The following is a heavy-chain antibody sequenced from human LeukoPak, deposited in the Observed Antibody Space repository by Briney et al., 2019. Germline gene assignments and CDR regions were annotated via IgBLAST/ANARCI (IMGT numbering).Heavy chain of an antibody. D-gene: IGHD1-1*01. CDR2: ISRDGTDT. Sequence: PAGGSLRLSCAASGFTFSTYWMHWVRQAPGKGLVWVSRISRDGTDTSYADSVKGRFTIPRDNAKNTVYLQMNSLRAEDTAVYYCGRVAYTLDAFDIWGQGALVTAAS. V-gene: IGHV3-74*01. CDR1: GFTFSTYW. J-gene: IGHJ3*02. CDR3: GRVAYTLDAFDI.